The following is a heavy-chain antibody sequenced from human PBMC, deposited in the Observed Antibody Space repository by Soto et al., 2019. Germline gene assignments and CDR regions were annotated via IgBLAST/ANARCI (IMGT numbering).Heavy chain of an antibody. CDR1: GYTFTGYY. V-gene: IGHV1-2*04. CDR2: INPNSGGT. CDR3: ARDHGTGSSRYYYGMDV. J-gene: IGHJ6*02. Sequence: QVQLVQSGAEVKKPGASVKVSCKASGYTFTGYYMHWVRQAPGQGLEWMGWINPNSGGTNYAQKFQGWVTMTRDTSISTDYMELSRLRSDDTAVYYCARDHGTGSSRYYYGMDVWGQGTTVTVSS. D-gene: IGHD6-13*01.